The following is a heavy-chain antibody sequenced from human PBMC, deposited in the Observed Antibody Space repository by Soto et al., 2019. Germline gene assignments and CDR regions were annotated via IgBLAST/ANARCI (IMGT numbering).Heavy chain of an antibody. CDR1: GFTFINYA. V-gene: IGHV3-23*01. J-gene: IGHJ2*01. D-gene: IGHD7-27*01. Sequence: EVQVLESGGGLVQPGGSLRLSCAGSGFTFINYAMNWVRQAPGKGLEWVSSISGGGDAAFFPDSVRGRFTISRDNPKKTVTLQMNSLGVDDTAVYYSARKILGSTTRPNYWYFDLWGRGTLVTVSS. CDR2: ISGGGDAA. CDR3: ARKILGSTTRPNYWYFDL.